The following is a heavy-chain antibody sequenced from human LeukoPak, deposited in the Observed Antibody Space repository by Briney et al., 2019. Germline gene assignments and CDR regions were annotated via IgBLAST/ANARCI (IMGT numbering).Heavy chain of an antibody. D-gene: IGHD4-17*01. V-gene: IGHV4-34*01. CDR3: TRMTTGHDY. J-gene: IGHJ4*02. Sequence: NTSETLSLTCAVSGVSFNDYYWSWVRQTPGKGLEWAGEINHSGYTNNSPSLKSRVTLSIDTSRKQFSLSLRSVTVADTGIYYCTRMTTGHDYWGQGTLVTVSS. CDR1: GVSFNDYY. CDR2: INHSGYT.